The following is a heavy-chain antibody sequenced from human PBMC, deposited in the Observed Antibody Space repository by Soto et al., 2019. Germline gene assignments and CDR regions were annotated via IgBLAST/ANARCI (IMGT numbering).Heavy chain of an antibody. CDR1: GYSCTSYW. CDR3: ASPTGTTGDHHYYYGMEV. Sequence: GGSLKISCKGSGYSCTSYWIGCVRQIPGKGREWMGIIYPGYSATRYSPSFQGQVTISADKSISTAYLQWSSLKASEHDMYHCASPTGTTGDHHYYYGMEVWGQGTTVTVSS. CDR2: IYPGYSAT. J-gene: IGHJ6*02. D-gene: IGHD1-7*01. V-gene: IGHV5-51*01.